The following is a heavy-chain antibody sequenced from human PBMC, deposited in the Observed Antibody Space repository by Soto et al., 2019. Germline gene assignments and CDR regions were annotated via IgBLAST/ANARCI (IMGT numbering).Heavy chain of an antibody. CDR1: GGSFSGYY. CDR2: INHSGST. V-gene: IGHV4-34*01. CDR3: ARGYYDYVWGSYRKYYYYYGMDV. D-gene: IGHD3-16*02. Sequence: SETLSLTCAVYGGSFSGYYWSWIRQPPGKGLEWIGEINHSGSTNYNPSLKSRVTISVDTSKNQFSLKLSSVTAADTAVYYCARGYYDYVWGSYRKYYYYYGMDVWGQGTTVTVSS. J-gene: IGHJ6*02.